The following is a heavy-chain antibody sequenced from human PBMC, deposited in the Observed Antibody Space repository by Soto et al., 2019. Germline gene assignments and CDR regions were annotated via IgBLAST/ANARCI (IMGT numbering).Heavy chain of an antibody. CDR1: GGTFSSYA. J-gene: IGHJ6*02. CDR2: VIPISETT. CDR3: ARSQGSSTSLEIYYYYCYGMDV. Sequence: QVQLVQSGAEVKKPGSSVKVSCKASGGTFSSYAISWVRQAPGQGLEWMGGVIPISETTNYAQKFQGRVTITADESKSPAYVELSSLRSEDTAVYYCARSQGSSTSLEIYYYYCYGMDVWGQGTTVTVSS. D-gene: IGHD2-2*01. V-gene: IGHV1-69*01.